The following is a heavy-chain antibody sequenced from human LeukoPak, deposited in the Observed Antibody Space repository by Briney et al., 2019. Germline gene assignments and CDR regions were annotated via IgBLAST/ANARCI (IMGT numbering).Heavy chain of an antibody. V-gene: IGHV3-23*01. CDR1: GFTFSSYD. J-gene: IGHJ3*02. Sequence: GGSPRLSCAGSGFTFSSYDMNWVRQTPGKGLEWVSSIRGSGGRIHYADSVKGRFTIARDNSKNTLYLQMRSLRAEDTAVYYCAKDGDYYDSSALVALDTWGQGTMVTVSS. D-gene: IGHD3-22*01. CDR2: IRGSGGRI. CDR3: AKDGDYYDSSALVALDT.